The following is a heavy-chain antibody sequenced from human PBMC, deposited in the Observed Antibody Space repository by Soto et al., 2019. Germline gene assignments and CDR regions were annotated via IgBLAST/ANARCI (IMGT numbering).Heavy chain of an antibody. CDR3: AREDGSSWGSPHGMDV. Sequence: PGGSLRLSCAASGFTFSSYGMHWVRQAPGKGLEWVAVIWYDGSNKYYADSVKGRFTISRDNSKNTLYLQMNSLRAEDTAVYYCAREDGSSWGSPHGMDVWGQGTTVTVSS. D-gene: IGHD6-13*01. CDR2: IWYDGSNK. V-gene: IGHV3-33*01. CDR1: GFTFSSYG. J-gene: IGHJ6*02.